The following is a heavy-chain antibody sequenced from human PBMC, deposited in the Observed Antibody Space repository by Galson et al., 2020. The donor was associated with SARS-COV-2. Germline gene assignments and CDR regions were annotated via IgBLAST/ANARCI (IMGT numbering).Heavy chain of an antibody. J-gene: IGHJ6*03. Sequence: ASEKVSCKTSGYSFTNYGITWVRQAPGQGLEWMGWISTYNGNTNYAQKPQGRVTMTTDTSTSTAYMELRSLTSDDTAVYYCARTSHMDVWGKGTTVTVSS. CDR3: ARTSHMDV. V-gene: IGHV1-18*01. CDR2: ISTYNGNT. CDR1: GYSFTNYG.